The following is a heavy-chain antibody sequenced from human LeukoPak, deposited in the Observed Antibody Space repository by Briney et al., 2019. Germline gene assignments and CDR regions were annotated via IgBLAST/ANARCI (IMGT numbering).Heavy chain of an antibody. CDR2: LSGSGGST. Sequence: GGSLRLSCAASGFTFSSYAMSWVREAPGKGREGVSALSGSGGSTYYADAVKGRFTISRDNSKNTLYVQMKSVRAEDPAVYYCAKRRYGDYLGGGPYSFDYWGQGTLVTVSS. CDR1: GFTFSSYA. V-gene: IGHV3-23*01. D-gene: IGHD4-17*01. CDR3: AKRRYGDYLGGGPYSFDY. J-gene: IGHJ4*02.